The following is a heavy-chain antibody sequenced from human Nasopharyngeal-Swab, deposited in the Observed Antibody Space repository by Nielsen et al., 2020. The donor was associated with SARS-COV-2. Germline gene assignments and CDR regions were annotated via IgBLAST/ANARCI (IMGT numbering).Heavy chain of an antibody. J-gene: IGHJ4*02. D-gene: IGHD1-26*01. CDR1: GFTFSNYG. CDR3: AREGGATLKGLDY. V-gene: IGHV3-33*08. CDR2: IWYDGSNK. Sequence: GESLKISCAASGFTFSNYGMHWVRQAPGKGLGWVAVIWYDGSNKYYADSVKGQFTISRDNSKNTLYLQMNSLRAEDTAVYYCAREGGATLKGLDYWGQGTLVTVSS.